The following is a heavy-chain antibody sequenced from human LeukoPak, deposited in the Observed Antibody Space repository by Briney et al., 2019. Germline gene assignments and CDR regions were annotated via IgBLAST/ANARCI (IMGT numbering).Heavy chain of an antibody. Sequence: GGSLRLSCAASGFTFSSYAISWVRQAPGKGLEWVSAISGSGGSTYYADSVKGRFTISRDNSKNTLYLQMNSLRAEDTAVYYCAKVSSGWYDFPPYYFDYWGQGTLVTVSS. CDR3: AKVSSGWYDFPPYYFDY. CDR2: ISGSGGST. V-gene: IGHV3-23*01. J-gene: IGHJ4*02. D-gene: IGHD6-19*01. CDR1: GFTFSSYA.